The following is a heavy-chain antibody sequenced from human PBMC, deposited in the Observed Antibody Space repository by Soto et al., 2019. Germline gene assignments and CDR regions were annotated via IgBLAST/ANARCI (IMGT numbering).Heavy chain of an antibody. V-gene: IGHV4-39*01. D-gene: IGHD4-17*01. CDR3: ARHHAPTLADYGDYERRLNAFDI. Sequence: QLQLQESGPGLVKPSETLSLTCTVSGGSISSSSYYWGWIRQPPGKGLEWIGSIYYSGSTYYNPSLHRRVTLCVDTSKNQFSLKLSSVTAADTAVYYCARHHAPTLADYGDYERRLNAFDIWGQGTMVTVSS. J-gene: IGHJ3*02. CDR1: GGSISSSSYY. CDR2: IYYSGST.